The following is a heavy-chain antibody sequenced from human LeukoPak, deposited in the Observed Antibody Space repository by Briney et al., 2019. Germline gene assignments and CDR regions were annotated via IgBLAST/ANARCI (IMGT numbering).Heavy chain of an antibody. V-gene: IGHV4-39*07. Sequence: SETLSLTCTVSGGSISSSSYYWSWIRQPPGKGLDWIGEINHSGSTNYNPSLKSRVTISVDTSKNQFSLKLNSVTAADTAVYYCARRYSYGPNWFDPWGQGTLVTVSS. CDR2: INHSGST. D-gene: IGHD5-18*01. J-gene: IGHJ5*02. CDR3: ARRYSYGPNWFDP. CDR1: GGSISSSSYY.